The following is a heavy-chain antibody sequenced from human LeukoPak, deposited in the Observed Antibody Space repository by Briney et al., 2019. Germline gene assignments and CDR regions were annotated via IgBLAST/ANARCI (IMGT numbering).Heavy chain of an antibody. CDR3: AKGASAGTWGTSFDY. Sequence: PGRSLRLSCAVSGFTLTTYAMHWVRQAPGKGLEWVAVISYDGSYKYYAESVQGRFTLSRDNSKNTLYLQMNSLRTEDTAVYYCAKGASAGTWGTSFDYWGQGALVTVSS. CDR2: ISYDGSYK. J-gene: IGHJ4*02. V-gene: IGHV3-30*01. D-gene: IGHD6-13*01. CDR1: GFTLTTYA.